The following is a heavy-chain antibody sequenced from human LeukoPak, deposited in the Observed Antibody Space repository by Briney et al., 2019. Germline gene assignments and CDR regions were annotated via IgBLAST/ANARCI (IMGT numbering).Heavy chain of an antibody. CDR1: GGTFSSYA. V-gene: IGHV1-69*13. D-gene: IGHD1-26*01. CDR2: IIPIFGTA. Sequence: SVKVSCKASGGTFSSYAISWVRQAPGQGLEWMGGIIPIFGTANYAQKFQGRVTITADESTSTAYMELSSLRSEDTTVYYCARVSGSNGQWEWFDPWGQGTLVTVSS. J-gene: IGHJ5*02. CDR3: ARVSGSNGQWEWFDP.